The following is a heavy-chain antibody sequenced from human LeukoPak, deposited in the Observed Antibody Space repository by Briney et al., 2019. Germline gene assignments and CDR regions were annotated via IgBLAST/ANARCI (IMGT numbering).Heavy chain of an antibody. D-gene: IGHD4-23*01. V-gene: IGHV1-8*01. J-gene: IGHJ4*02. CDR2: MNPNSGNT. Sequence: GASVTVSCKASGYTFTSYDINWVRQATGQGLEWMGWMNPNSGNTGYAQKFQGRVTMTRNTSISTAYMELSSLRSEDTAVYYCARGRLNSRPVVYWGQGTLVTVSS. CDR1: GYTFTSYD. CDR3: ARGRLNSRPVVY.